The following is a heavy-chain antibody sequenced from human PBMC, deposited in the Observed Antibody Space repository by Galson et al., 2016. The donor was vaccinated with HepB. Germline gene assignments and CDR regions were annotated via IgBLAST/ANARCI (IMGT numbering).Heavy chain of an antibody. CDR1: GLTFSDHY. V-gene: IGHV3-72*01. CDR2: SRNRANSYTT. CDR3: ASYYGDYSSSAFDL. J-gene: IGHJ3*01. D-gene: IGHD4-17*01. Sequence: SLRLSCAAFGLTFSDHYLHWVRQAPGKGLEWVGRSRNRANSYTTEYAASVEGRFTISRDNSRNSLYLQMNNLKSEDTAVYYCASYYGDYSSSAFDLWGQGTMVTVSS.